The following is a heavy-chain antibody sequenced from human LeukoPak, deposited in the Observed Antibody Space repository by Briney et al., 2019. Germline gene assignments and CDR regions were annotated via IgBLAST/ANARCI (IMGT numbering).Heavy chain of an antibody. J-gene: IGHJ4*02. CDR1: GFTFSSYW. CDR2: INQDGSEK. CDR3: ARMQRITIFGVVITPFDY. V-gene: IGHV3-7*01. Sequence: GGSLRLSCAASGFTFSSYWMNWVRQAPGKGLEWVANINQDGSEKYYVDSVKGRFIISRDNAKNSLYLQMNSLRAEDTAVYYCARMQRITIFGVVITPFDYWGQGTLVTVSS. D-gene: IGHD3-3*01.